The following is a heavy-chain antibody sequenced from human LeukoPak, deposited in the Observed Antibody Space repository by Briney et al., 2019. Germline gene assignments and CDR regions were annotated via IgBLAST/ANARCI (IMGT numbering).Heavy chain of an antibody. Sequence: SETLSLTCTVSGGSISSSSHYWDWIRQPPGKGLEWIGSIFHSGSTNYNPSLKSRVTISVDTSKNQFSLKLSSVTAADTAVYYCARGDQIAVAGYFDYWGQGTLVTVSS. D-gene: IGHD6-19*01. CDR1: GGSISSSSHY. V-gene: IGHV4-39*07. CDR3: ARGDQIAVAGYFDY. J-gene: IGHJ4*02. CDR2: IFHSGST.